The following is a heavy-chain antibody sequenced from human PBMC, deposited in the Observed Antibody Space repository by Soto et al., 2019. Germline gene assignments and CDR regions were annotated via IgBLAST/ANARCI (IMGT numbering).Heavy chain of an antibody. CDR1: GGSFSGYY. V-gene: IGHV4-34*01. J-gene: IGHJ2*01. CDR3: ARCEQLADWYFDL. Sequence: SETLSLTCAVYGGSFSGYYWSWIRQPPGKGLEWIGEINHSGSTNYNPSLKSRVTISVDTSKNQFSLKLSSVTAADTAVYYCARCEQLADWYFDLWGRGTLVTV. D-gene: IGHD6-6*01. CDR2: INHSGST.